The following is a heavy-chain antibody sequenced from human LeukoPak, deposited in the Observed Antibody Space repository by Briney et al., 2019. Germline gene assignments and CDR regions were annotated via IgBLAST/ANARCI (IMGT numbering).Heavy chain of an antibody. V-gene: IGHV3-48*01. Sequence: GGSLRLSCAASGFTFSSYSMNWVRQAPGKGLEWVSYISSSSTIYYADSVKGRFTISRDNAKNSLYLQMNSLRAEDTAVYYCAREGYDYVWGSYRPYYFDYWGQGTLVTVSS. CDR2: ISSSSTI. CDR1: GFTFSSYS. D-gene: IGHD3-16*02. CDR3: AREGYDYVWGSYRPYYFDY. J-gene: IGHJ4*02.